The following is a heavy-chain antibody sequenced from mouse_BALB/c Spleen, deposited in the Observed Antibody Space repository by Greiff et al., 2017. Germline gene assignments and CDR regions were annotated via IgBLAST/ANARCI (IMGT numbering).Heavy chain of an antibody. J-gene: IGHJ3*01. CDR2: IYPGSGST. V-gene: IGHV1-77*01. CDR3: ARRNYLAWFAY. D-gene: IGHD2-1*01. Sequence: QVHVKQSGPELVKPGASVKMSCKASGYTFTDYVISWVKQRTGQGLEWIGEIYPGSGSTYYNEKFKGKATLTADKSSNTAYMQLSSLTSEDSAVYFCARRNYLAWFAYWGQGTLVTVSA. CDR1: GYTFTDYV.